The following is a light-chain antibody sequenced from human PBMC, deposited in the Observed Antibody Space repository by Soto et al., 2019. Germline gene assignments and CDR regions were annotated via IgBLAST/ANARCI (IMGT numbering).Light chain of an antibody. Sequence: QLVLTQPPSVSGAPGQRVIISCTGSSSNIGAGYDVHWYKQLPGTAPKLLIYGNTDRPSGVPDRFSGSKSGTSASLAITGLQAEDEADYYCQSYDSSLSGSVFGGGTQLTVL. CDR1: SSNIGAGYD. J-gene: IGLJ3*02. CDR3: QSYDSSLSGSV. CDR2: GNT. V-gene: IGLV1-40*01.